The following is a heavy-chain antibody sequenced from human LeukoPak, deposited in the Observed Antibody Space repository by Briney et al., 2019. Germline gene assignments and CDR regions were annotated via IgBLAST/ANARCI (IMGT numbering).Heavy chain of an antibody. CDR1: GGSFSGYY. D-gene: IGHD2-15*01. CDR2: INHSWST. CDR3: ARGYCSGGSCYYMDV. V-gene: IGHV4-34*01. J-gene: IGHJ6*03. Sequence: SETLSLTCAVYGGSFSGYYWSGIRQPPGKGREWIGEINHSWSTNYNPSLKSRVTISVDTSTNQFSLKLSSVTAADTAVYYCARGYCSGGSCYYMDVWGKGTTVTVSS.